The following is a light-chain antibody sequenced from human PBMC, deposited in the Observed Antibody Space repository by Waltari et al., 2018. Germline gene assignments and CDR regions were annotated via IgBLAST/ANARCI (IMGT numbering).Light chain of an antibody. CDR2: KAS. Sequence: DIQMTQSPSTLSASVGDRVTITCRASETIGSWLAWYQQRPGKAPNLLIYKASRLGSGVPSRFSGSGSGTEFTLTISSLQPEDFATYYCQQFNTYPWTFGQGTKVDI. CDR1: ETIGSW. V-gene: IGKV1-5*03. CDR3: QQFNTYPWT. J-gene: IGKJ1*01.